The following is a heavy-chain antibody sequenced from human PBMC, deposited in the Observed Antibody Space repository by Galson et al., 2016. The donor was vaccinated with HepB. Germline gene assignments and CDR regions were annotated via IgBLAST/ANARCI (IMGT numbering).Heavy chain of an antibody. CDR1: GGSFSGYY. D-gene: IGHD1-1*01. CDR3: ASGTGRDY. V-gene: IGHV4-34*01. J-gene: IGHJ4*02. Sequence: TLSLTCAVFGGSFSGYYWSWSRQPPGKGLEWIGEVNHSGSTYYNPSLKSRVTISVDTSNNHFSLKLNSVTAADTAVYYCASGTGRDYWGQGTLVTVSS. CDR2: VNHSGST.